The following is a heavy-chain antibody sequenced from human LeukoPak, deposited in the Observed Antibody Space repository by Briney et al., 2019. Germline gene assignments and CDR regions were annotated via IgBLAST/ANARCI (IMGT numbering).Heavy chain of an antibody. J-gene: IGHJ4*02. D-gene: IGHD5-18*01. CDR2: ISGTGGST. Sequence: ETLSLTCTVSGGSISSSSYYWGWIRQPPGKGLEWVSAISGTGGSTFYADSVKGRFTISRDNSKNTLYLQMNSLRAEDTAVHYCAKSGRGYSYVDYWGQGTLVTVSS. CDR1: GGSISSSSYY. V-gene: IGHV3-23*01. CDR3: AKSGRGYSYVDY.